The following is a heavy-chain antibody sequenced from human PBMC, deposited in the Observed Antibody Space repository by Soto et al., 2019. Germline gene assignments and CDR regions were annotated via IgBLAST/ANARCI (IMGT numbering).Heavy chain of an antibody. CDR2: IIPIFGTA. V-gene: IGHV1-69*12. Sequence: QVQLVQSGAEVKKPGSSVKVSCKASGGTFSSYAISWVRQAPGQGLEWMGGIIPIFGTANYAQKCQGRVTVTADESTSTGYMELSSLRSEDTAVYYCARDRECSGCSCYSWIFDYWGQGTLVTVSS. D-gene: IGHD2-15*01. CDR1: GGTFSSYA. J-gene: IGHJ4*02. CDR3: ARDRECSGCSCYSWIFDY.